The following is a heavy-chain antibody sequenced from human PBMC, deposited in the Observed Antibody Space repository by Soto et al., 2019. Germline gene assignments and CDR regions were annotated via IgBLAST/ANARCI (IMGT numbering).Heavy chain of an antibody. CDR3: ARDPGGYSYGEFDY. D-gene: IGHD5-18*01. Sequence: GGSLRLSCAASGFTFSSYGMHWVRQAPGKGLEWVAVIWYDGSNKYYADSVKGRFTISRDNSKNTLYLQMNSLRAEDTAVYYCARDPGGYSYGEFDYWGQGTLVTVSS. V-gene: IGHV3-33*01. CDR1: GFTFSSYG. CDR2: IWYDGSNK. J-gene: IGHJ4*02.